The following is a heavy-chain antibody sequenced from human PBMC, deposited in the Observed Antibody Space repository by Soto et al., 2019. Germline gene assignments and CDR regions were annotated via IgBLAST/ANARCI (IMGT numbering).Heavy chain of an antibody. V-gene: IGHV1-18*01. CDR3: ARTGTAMTTRENY. CDR2: ISDHNGNK. D-gene: IGHD4-17*01. CDR1: GYTFTSYG. J-gene: IGHJ4*02. Sequence: QVQLVQSGAEVKKPGASVKVSCKASGYTFTSYGITWVRQDPGQVLEWMGWISDHNGNKKNAQKFQCRVTMTTDTSTSTAYMDLRSLRSDDTDVYYCARTGTAMTTRENYWGQETMVTVSA.